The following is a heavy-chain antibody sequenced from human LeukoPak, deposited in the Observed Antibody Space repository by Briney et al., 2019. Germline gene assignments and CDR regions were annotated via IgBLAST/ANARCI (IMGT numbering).Heavy chain of an antibody. CDR2: INPSGGST. CDR3: ARVGYYDSSGYVGAFDI. Sequence: GASVKVSCKASGYTFTSYYMHWVRQAPGQGLEWMGIINPSGGSTSYAQKFQGRVTMTRDTSISTAYMELSRLRSDDTAVYYCARVGYYDSSGYVGAFDIWGQGTMVTVSS. CDR1: GYTFTSYY. J-gene: IGHJ3*02. V-gene: IGHV1-46*01. D-gene: IGHD3-22*01.